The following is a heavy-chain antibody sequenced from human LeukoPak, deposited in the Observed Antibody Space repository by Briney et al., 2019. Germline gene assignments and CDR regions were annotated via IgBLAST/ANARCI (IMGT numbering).Heavy chain of an antibody. J-gene: IGHJ4*02. CDR3: AKEILGGRGWYTIDY. Sequence: GGSLRLSCAASGFSFSTYGMSWVRQAPGKGLEWISAISATDRTYYAESVRGRFTISRDNFKNTLSLRMDSLRAEDTATYYCAKEILGGRGWYTIDYWGQGVLVIVSS. D-gene: IGHD6-19*01. CDR2: ISATDRT. V-gene: IGHV3-23*01. CDR1: GFSFSTYG.